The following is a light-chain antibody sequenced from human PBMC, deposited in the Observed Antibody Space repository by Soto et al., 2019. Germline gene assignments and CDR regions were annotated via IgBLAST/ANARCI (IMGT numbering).Light chain of an antibody. CDR3: QQYYSSPFT. J-gene: IGKJ3*01. Sequence: IVLTQSPGTLSLSPGERATLSCRASQSVSSSDLAWYQQKPGQPPRLLIYWASTRESGVPDRFSGSGSGTDFTLTISSLQAEDVAVYYCQQYYSSPFTFGPGTKVDIK. V-gene: IGKV3-20*01. CDR1: QSVSSSD. CDR2: WAS.